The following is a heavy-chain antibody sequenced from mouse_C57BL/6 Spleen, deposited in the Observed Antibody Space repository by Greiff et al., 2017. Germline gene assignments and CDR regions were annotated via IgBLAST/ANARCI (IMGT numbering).Heavy chain of an antibody. D-gene: IGHD2-4*01. CDR2: SRNKANDYTT. Sequence: EVKLMESGGGLVQSGRSLRLSCATSGFTFSDFYMEWVRQAPGKGLEWIAASRNKANDYTTEYSASVKGRFIVSRDTSQSILYLQMNALRAEDTAIYYCARDAPDYDYAAWFAYWGQGTLVTVSA. V-gene: IGHV7-1*01. J-gene: IGHJ3*01. CDR1: GFTFSDFY. CDR3: ARDAPDYDYAAWFAY.